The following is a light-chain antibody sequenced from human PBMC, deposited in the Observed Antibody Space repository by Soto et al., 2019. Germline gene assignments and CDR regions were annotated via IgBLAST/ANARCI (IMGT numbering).Light chain of an antibody. CDR3: QQSYSTLWT. J-gene: IGKJ1*01. CDR2: AAS. V-gene: IGKV1-39*01. CDR1: QSISSY. Sequence: DIQMTQSPSSLSASVGDRVTITCRASQSISSYLNWNQQKPGKAPKLLIYAASSLQSGVPSRFSGSGSGTYFTLIISSLQPEDFATYYCQQSYSTLWTFGQGTKV.